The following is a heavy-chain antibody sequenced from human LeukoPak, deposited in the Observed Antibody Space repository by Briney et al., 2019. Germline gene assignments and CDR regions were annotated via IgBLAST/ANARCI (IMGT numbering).Heavy chain of an antibody. CDR1: GYTFTSYY. V-gene: IGHV1-46*01. CDR2: INPSGGST. D-gene: IGHD3-22*01. CDR3: ATGRTYYYDSSGYS. J-gene: IGHJ5*02. Sequence: ASVRVSCKASGYTFTSYYMNWVRQAPGQGLEWMGMINPSGGSTNYAQKFQGRVTMTEDTSTDTAYMELSSLRSEDTAVYYCATGRTYYYDSSGYSWGQGTLVTVSS.